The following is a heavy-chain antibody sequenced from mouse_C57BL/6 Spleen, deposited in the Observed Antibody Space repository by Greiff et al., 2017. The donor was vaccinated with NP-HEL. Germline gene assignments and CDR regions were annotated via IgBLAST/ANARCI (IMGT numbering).Heavy chain of an antibody. Sequence: VQLQQSGAELVMPGASVKLSCKASGYTFTSYWMHWVKQRPGQGLEWIGEIDPSDSYTNYNQKFKGKSTLTVDKSSSTAYMQLSSLTSEDSAVYYCTGEGAQSIAYWGQGTLVTVSA. CDR1: GYTFTSYW. J-gene: IGHJ3*01. CDR2: IDPSDSYT. V-gene: IGHV1-69*01. CDR3: TGEGAQSIAY. D-gene: IGHD3-2*02.